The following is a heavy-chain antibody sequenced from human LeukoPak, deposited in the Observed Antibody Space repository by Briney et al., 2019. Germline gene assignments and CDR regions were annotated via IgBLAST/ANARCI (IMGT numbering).Heavy chain of an antibody. CDR3: ARVGNDFWSGYYAAYFQH. CDR1: GFTFSSYA. D-gene: IGHD3-3*01. J-gene: IGHJ1*01. CDR2: ISYDGSNK. Sequence: GGSLRLSCAASGFTFSSYAMHWVRQAPGKGLEWVAIISYDGSNKYCADSVKGRFTISRDNSKNTLYLQMNSLRAEDTAVYYCARVGNDFWSGYYAAYFQHWGQGTLVTVSS. V-gene: IGHV3-30*04.